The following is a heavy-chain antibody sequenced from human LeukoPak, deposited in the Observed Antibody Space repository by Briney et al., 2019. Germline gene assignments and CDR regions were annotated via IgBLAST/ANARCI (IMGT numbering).Heavy chain of an antibody. CDR2: IYYSGST. CDR3: ASVRSGRYYFDY. J-gene: IGHJ4*01. V-gene: IGHV4-59*01. D-gene: IGHD5-24*01. CDR1: GASISSYN. Sequence: SETLWFTCTVSGASISSYNWSWIRQPPGKGLEWIGYIYYSGSTNYSPSLKRRVPISVDTSKNQFSLKLTSVTAADTAVYYCASVRSGRYYFDYWGHGPLVTVSS.